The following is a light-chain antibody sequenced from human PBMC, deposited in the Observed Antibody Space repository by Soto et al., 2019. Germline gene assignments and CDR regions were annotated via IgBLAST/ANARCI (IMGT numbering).Light chain of an antibody. Sequence: IQLTQSLSSLSASVGERVTITCRASQGISSYLSWYHQKPGKAPKLLIYAASTLQSGVPSRFSGSGSGTDFTLTISSLQPEDFATYYCQQLNSYPITFGQGTRLEI. V-gene: IGKV1-9*01. CDR1: QGISSY. CDR3: QQLNSYPIT. CDR2: AAS. J-gene: IGKJ5*01.